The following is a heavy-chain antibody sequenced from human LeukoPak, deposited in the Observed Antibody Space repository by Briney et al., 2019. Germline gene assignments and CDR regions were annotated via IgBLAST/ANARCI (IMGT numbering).Heavy chain of an antibody. V-gene: IGHV3-23*01. J-gene: IGHJ4*02. CDR1: GFTFSSYA. CDR2: ITYSGGST. Sequence: PGGSLRLSCAASGFTFSSYAMSWVRQAPGKGLEWVSAITYSGGSTYYADSVKGRFTISRDNPKNTLYLQMNSLRAEDTAVYYCAKRSAESSGYFDHWGQGTLVTVSS. D-gene: IGHD6-19*01. CDR3: AKRSAESSGYFDH.